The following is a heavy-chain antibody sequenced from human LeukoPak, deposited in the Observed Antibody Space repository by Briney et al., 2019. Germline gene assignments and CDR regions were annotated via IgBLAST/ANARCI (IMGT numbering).Heavy chain of an antibody. D-gene: IGHD3-9*01. CDR2: INSDGSST. V-gene: IGHV3-74*01. J-gene: IGHJ5*02. CDR1: GFTFSSYW. Sequence: GGSLRLSCAASGFTFSSYWMHWVRQAPGKGLVWVSRINSDGSSTSYADSVKGRFTISRDNAKNSLHLQMNSLRAEDTAVYYCARSLLNFDWLFSVDTWGQGTLVTVSS. CDR3: ARSLLNFDWLFSVDT.